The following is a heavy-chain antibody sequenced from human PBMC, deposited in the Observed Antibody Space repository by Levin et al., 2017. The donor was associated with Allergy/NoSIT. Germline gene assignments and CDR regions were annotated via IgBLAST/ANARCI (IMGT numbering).Heavy chain of an antibody. CDR1: GFSFNLYT. CDR3: VRLDRGVFPFDF. J-gene: IGHJ4*02. Sequence: GGSLRLSCAASGFSFNLYTMHWVRQAPGKGPEWVALTSFDGSEQHYAESVKGRFTISRDNSKDRLFLQMNNVTRDDTALYYCVRLDRGVFPFDFWGRGTLVTVAS. V-gene: IGHV3-30*04. D-gene: IGHD3-16*01. CDR2: TSFDGSEQ.